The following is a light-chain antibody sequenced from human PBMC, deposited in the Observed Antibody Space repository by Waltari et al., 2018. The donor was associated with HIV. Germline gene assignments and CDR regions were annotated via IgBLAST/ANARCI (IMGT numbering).Light chain of an antibody. V-gene: IGLV10-54*01. J-gene: IGLJ2*01. Sequence: QAGLTQPPSVSKGLRQTATLTCTGNSNNVGNQGAAWLQQHQGHPPKLLSYTNNNRPSGISERLSASRSGNTASLTITGLQPEDEADYYCSSYTSSSTLVVFGGGTKLTVL. CDR1: SNNVGNQG. CDR2: TNN. CDR3: SSYTSSSTLVV.